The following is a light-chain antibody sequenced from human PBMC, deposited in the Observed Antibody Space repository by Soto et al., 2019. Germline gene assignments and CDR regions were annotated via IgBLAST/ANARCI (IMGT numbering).Light chain of an antibody. CDR1: KGVLYSANDEKY. CDR3: QQYYTTTWA. CDR2: WAS. Sequence: DIVMTQCPGSLAVSLGEVATINCKYRKGVLYSANDEKYLAWYQQKPGQPPKXXXYWASTRESGVPDRFSGSGSRTDFTLTISSLKDEDLAVYYCQQYYTTTWAFGQGTKVDIK. J-gene: IGKJ1*01. V-gene: IGKV4-1*01.